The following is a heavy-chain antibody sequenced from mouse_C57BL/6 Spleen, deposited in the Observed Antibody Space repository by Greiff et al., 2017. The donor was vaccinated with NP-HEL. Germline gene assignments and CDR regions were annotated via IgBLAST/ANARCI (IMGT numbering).Heavy chain of an antibody. D-gene: IGHD1-1*01. CDR2: ISYDGSN. V-gene: IGHV3-6*01. Sequence: VQLQQSGPGLVKPSQSLSLTCSVTGYSITSGYYWNWIRQFPGNKLEWMGYISYDGSNNYNPSLKNRISITRDTSKNQFFLKLNSVTTEDTATYYCAREGGYYYGTSRAWFAYWGQGTLVTVSA. CDR3: AREGGYYYGTSRAWFAY. CDR1: GYSITSGYY. J-gene: IGHJ3*01.